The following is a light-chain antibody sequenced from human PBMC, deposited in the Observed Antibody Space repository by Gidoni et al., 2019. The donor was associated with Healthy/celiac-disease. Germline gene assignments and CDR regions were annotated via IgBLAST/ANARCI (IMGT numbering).Light chain of an antibody. V-gene: IGKV3-11*01. CDR2: DAS. CDR1: QSVSSY. Sequence: DIVLTPSPATLSLSPGERATLSCRASQSVSSYLAWYQQKPGQAPRLLIYDASNRATGIPARFSGSGYGTDFTLTISSLEPEDVAVYYCQQRSNWLFFGGXTKVEIK. J-gene: IGKJ4*01. CDR3: QQRSNWLF.